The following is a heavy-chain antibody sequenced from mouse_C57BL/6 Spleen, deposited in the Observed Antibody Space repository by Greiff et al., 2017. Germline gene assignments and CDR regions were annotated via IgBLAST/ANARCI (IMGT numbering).Heavy chain of an antibody. J-gene: IGHJ3*01. CDR1: GYTFTSYW. CDR3: ARSGSGYTWFAY. V-gene: IGHV1-53*01. CDR2: INPSNGGT. D-gene: IGHD3-2*02. Sequence: VQLQQPGTELVKPGASVKLSCKASGYTFTSYWMHWVKQRPGQGLEWIGNINPSNGGTNYNEKFKSKATLTVDKSSSTAYMQLSSLTSEDAAVYYCARSGSGYTWFAYWGQGTLVTVSA.